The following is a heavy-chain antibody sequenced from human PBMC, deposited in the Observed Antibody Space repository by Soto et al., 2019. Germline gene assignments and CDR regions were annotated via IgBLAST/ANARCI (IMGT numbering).Heavy chain of an antibody. Sequence: QVQLVQSGAEEKKPGASVKVSYKASGYTFTSYAMHWVRQAPGQRLEWMGWINAGNGNTKYSQKFQGRVTITRDTSASTAYMELSSLRSEDTAVYYCARDQGGSSSRAAYNWFDPWGQGTLVTVSS. CDR2: INAGNGNT. D-gene: IGHD2-15*01. J-gene: IGHJ5*02. CDR1: GYTFTSYA. V-gene: IGHV1-3*05. CDR3: ARDQGGSSSRAAYNWFDP.